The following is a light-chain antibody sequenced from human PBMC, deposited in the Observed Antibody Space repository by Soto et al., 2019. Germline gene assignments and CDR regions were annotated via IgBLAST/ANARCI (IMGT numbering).Light chain of an antibody. CDR3: QQLNSYPLT. CDR1: QGISSY. Sequence: DIQLTQSPSFLSASVGDRVTITCRASQGISSYLAWYQQKPGKAPKLLIYAASTLKSGFPSTFSGSGSGAEFTLAISIVQPEDFGTYYCQQLNSYPLTFGQGTKVEIK. V-gene: IGKV1-9*01. CDR2: AAS. J-gene: IGKJ1*01.